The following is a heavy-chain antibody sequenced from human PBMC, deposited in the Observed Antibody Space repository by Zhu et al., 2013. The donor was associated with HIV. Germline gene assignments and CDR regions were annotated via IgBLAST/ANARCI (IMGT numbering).Heavy chain of an antibody. V-gene: IGHV1-69*06. CDR2: IIPIFGTA. CDR3: ARDREDCSGGSCYFYFDY. D-gene: IGHD2-15*01. CDR1: GGTFSSYA. Sequence: QVQLVQSGAEVKKPGSSVKVSCKASGGTFSSYAISWVRQAPGQGLEWMGGIIPIFGTANYAQKFQGRVTITADKSTSTAYMELSSLRSEDTAVYYCARDREDCSGGSCYFYFDYWGQGTLVTVSS. J-gene: IGHJ4*02.